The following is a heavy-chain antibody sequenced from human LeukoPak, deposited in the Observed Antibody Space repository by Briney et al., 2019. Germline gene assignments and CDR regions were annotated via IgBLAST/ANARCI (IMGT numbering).Heavy chain of an antibody. CDR2: IYYSGST. J-gene: IGHJ4*02. CDR3: AREVPPGGWYDY. V-gene: IGHV4-59*01. D-gene: IGHD6-19*01. CDR1: GGSISSYY. Sequence: SETLSLTCTVSGGSISSYYWSWIRQPPGKGLEWIGYIYYSGSTNYNPSLKSRVTISVDTSKNQFSLKLSSVTAADTAVYYCAREVPPGGWYDYWGQGTLVTVSS.